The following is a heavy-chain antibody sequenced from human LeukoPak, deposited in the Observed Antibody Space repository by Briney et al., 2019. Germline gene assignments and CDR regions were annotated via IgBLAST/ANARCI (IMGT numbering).Heavy chain of an antibody. CDR1: GFTFDDYA. D-gene: IGHD3-16*02. J-gene: IGHJ6*03. CDR3: ARVIAFRGYMDV. CDR2: ISWNSGSI. Sequence: TGGSLRLSCAASGFTFDDYAMHWVRQAPGKGLEWVSGISWNSGSIGYADSVKGRFTISRDNAKNSLYLQMNSLRAEDTAVYYCARVIAFRGYMDVWGKGTTVTVSS. V-gene: IGHV3-9*01.